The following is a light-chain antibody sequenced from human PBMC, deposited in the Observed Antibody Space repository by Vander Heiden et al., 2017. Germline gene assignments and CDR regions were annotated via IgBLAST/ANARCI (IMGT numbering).Light chain of an antibody. V-gene: IGKV1-39*01. CDR3: QQTDNTPYT. CDR2: AAS. CDR1: QSISSY. Sequence: DIQMTQSPSSLSASVGDRVTITCRTSQSISSYVNWFQQKPGKAPKLLIHAASSLQSGVPSRFSGSGSGTDFTLTISRLQPEDFATYYCQQTDNTPYTFGQGTKMGIK. J-gene: IGKJ2*01.